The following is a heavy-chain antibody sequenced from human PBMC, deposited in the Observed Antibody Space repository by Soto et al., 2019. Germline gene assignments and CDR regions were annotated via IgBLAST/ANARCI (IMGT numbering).Heavy chain of an antibody. J-gene: IGHJ6*02. CDR1: GFTFSNAW. CDR3: TTLSYLYYDGMDV. V-gene: IGHV3-15*01. CDR2: IKSKVDGGTA. D-gene: IGHD2-2*01. Sequence: GWSLRLSCEASGFTFSNAWMNWVRQGPGKGLEWLGRIKSKVDGGTADYVAATKGRFSISRDDLKNMLYLQMNSLKPDDTAVYYCTTLSYLYYDGMDVWGQGTTVTVSS.